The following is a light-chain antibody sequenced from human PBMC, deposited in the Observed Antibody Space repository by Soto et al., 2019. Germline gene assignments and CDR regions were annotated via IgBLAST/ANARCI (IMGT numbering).Light chain of an antibody. CDR2: EGS. CDR1: SSDVGSYNL. CDR3: CSYAGRGV. Sequence: QAVVTPPASVSGSPGQSITISCTGTSSDVGSYNLVSWYQQHPGKAPKLMIYEGSKRPSGVSNRFSGSKSGNTASLTISGLQAEDEADYYCCSYAGRGVFGGGTKLTVL. J-gene: IGLJ2*01. V-gene: IGLV2-23*01.